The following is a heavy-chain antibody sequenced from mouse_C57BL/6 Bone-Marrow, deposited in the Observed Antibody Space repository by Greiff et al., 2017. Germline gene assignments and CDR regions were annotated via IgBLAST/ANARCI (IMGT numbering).Heavy chain of an antibody. CDR1: GYTFTSYW. D-gene: IGHD1-1*01. V-gene: IGHV1-52*01. J-gene: IGHJ1*03. CDR3: ARRGAVVGHFDV. CDR2: IDPSDSVT. Sequence: VQLQQPGAELVRPGSSVKLSCKASGYTFTSYWMHWVKQRPIQGLEWIGNIDPSDSVTHYNQKFKDKATVTVDNSSSTAYMQLNSLTSEDSAVYYCARRGAVVGHFDVWGTGTTVTVSA.